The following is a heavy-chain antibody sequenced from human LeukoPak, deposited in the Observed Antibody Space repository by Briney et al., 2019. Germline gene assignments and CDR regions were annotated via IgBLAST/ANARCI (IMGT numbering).Heavy chain of an antibody. CDR2: IYYSGST. CDR1: GGSISSSSYY. CDR3: ARVHLRYFGD. D-gene: IGHD3-9*01. Sequence: SETLSLTCTVSGGSISSSSYYWGWIRQPPGKGLEWIGSIYYSGSTYYNPSLKSRVTISVDTSKNQFSLKLSSVTAADTAAYYCARVHLRYFGDWGQGTLVTVSS. V-gene: IGHV4-39*01. J-gene: IGHJ4*02.